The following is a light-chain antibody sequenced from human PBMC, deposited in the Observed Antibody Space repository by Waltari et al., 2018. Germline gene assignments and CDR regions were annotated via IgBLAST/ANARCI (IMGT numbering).Light chain of an antibody. J-gene: IGLJ2*01. CDR1: SSNIGSNT. V-gene: IGLV1-44*01. CDR3: AAWDDSLNGVV. CDR2: SNN. Sequence: QSVLTQPPSASGTPGQRVTISCSGSSSNIGSNTVNWYQQLPGTAPKLLIYSNNRRPSGVPDRFSGSKSGTSASLAIGGLQSEDEADYYCAAWDDSLNGVVFGGGTKLTVL.